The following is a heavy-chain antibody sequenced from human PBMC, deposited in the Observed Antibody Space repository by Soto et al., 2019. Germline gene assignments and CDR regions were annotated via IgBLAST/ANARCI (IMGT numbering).Heavy chain of an antibody. J-gene: IGHJ4*02. CDR3: AKDYEMATIPDY. CDR2: ISYDGSNK. Sequence: GGSLRLSCSASGFTFSSYGMHWVRQAPGKGLEWVAVISYDGSNKYYADSVKGRFTISRDNSKNTLYLQMNSLRAEDTAVYYCAKDYEMATIPDYWGQGTLVTVSS. D-gene: IGHD5-12*01. V-gene: IGHV3-30*18. CDR1: GFTFSSYG.